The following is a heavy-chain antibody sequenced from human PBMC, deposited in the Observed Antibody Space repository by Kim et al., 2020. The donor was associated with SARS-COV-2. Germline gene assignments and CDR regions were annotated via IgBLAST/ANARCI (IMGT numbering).Heavy chain of an antibody. V-gene: IGHV4-31*02. CDR3: AREARSSWYGFDY. Sequence: YNPSRKRRVTISVDTSKNQFALKLGSVTAGETAVYYCAREARSSWYGFDYWGQGTMGNVSS. J-gene: IGHJ4*02. D-gene: IGHD6-13*01.